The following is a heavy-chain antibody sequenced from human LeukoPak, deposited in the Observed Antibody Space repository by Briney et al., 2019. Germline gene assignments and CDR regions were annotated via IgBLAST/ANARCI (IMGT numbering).Heavy chain of an antibody. CDR1: LYTFYKYE. Sequence: VAAVTASCKQSLYTFYKYEIKWVRQAAGQGREWVGCMNADSGNTGYAHKFQGRVTMARTTSMTTAYLELTGLTSGDTAIYYCARGAPVAIFGPGYDEYFEYWGQGTVVIVSS. CDR3: ARGAPVAIFGPGYDEYFEY. CDR2: MNADSGNT. D-gene: IGHD3-3*01. V-gene: IGHV1-8*01. J-gene: IGHJ4*02.